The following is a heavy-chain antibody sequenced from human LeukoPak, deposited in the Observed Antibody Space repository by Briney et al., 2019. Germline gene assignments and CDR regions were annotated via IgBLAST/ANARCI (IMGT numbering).Heavy chain of an antibody. CDR3: AGISFGNILTAYHNWFDP. D-gene: IGHD3-9*01. CDR1: GFTFSTYW. Sequence: PGGSLRLSCAASGFTFSTYWMSWVRQSPGKGLEWIGEINHSGYTKYNPSLKSRVTISVDTSKNQFSLKLTSVTAADTALYYCAGISFGNILTAYHNWFDPWGQGSLVTVSS. CDR2: INHSGYT. J-gene: IGHJ5*02. V-gene: IGHV4-34*08.